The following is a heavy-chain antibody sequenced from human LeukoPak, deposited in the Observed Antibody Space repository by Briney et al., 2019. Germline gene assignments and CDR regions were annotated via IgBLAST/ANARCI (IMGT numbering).Heavy chain of an antibody. CDR2: ISAYNGMA. D-gene: IGHD3-22*01. J-gene: IGHJ4*02. Sequence: GASVKASCKASGYTFTSYGISWVRQAPGQGLEWMGGISAYNGMANYAQKLQGRVTMTTDTSTSTAYMALRSLRSDDTAVYYCARGKYYYDSSGPDYWGQGTLVTVSS. V-gene: IGHV1-18*01. CDR3: ARGKYYYDSSGPDY. CDR1: GYTFTSYG.